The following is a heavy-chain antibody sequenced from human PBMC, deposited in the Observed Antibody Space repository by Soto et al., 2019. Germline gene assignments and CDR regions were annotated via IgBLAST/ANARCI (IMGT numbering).Heavy chain of an antibody. CDR3: ARLAYSHYST. CDR2: IYYSGTT. CDR1: GCSMKVGGYY. D-gene: IGHD5-12*01. V-gene: IGHV4-39*01. Sequence: PXETLSLTCTVSGCSMKVGGYYWGWIRQPPGKGLEWVATIYYSGTTYYNPSLKSRLTISLDTSRNQFSLDLTSVTAADTAVYYCARLAYSHYSTWGQGTLVTVSS. J-gene: IGHJ4*02.